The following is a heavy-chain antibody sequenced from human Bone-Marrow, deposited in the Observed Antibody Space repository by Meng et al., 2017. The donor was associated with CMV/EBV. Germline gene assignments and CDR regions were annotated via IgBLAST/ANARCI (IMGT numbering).Heavy chain of an antibody. J-gene: IGHJ4*02. CDR1: RFTFSTYW. Sequence: GESLKISCAASRFTFSTYWMHWVRQAPGKGLVWVSRINSDGSDTTYADSVKGRFTISRDNSKNTLYLQMNSLRAEDTAVYYCAKDRRWGSYSSSIAFDYWGQGTLVTVSS. D-gene: IGHD6-6*01. CDR3: AKDRRWGSYSSSIAFDY. CDR2: INSDGSDT. V-gene: IGHV3-74*01.